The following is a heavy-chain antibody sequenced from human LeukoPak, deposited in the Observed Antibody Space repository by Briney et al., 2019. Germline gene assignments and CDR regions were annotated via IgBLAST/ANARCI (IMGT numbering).Heavy chain of an antibody. CDR1: GFTFSSYT. CDR3: ARTTVVTLDAFDI. CDR2: ISSNGGST. D-gene: IGHD4-23*01. Sequence: RSLRLSCASSGFTFSSYTMHWVRHSPEMGLEYVSAISSNGGSTYYANSVKGRFTISRDNSKNTLYLQMGSLRAEDMAVYYRARTTVVTLDAFDIWGQGTMVTVSS. V-gene: IGHV3-64*01. J-gene: IGHJ3*02.